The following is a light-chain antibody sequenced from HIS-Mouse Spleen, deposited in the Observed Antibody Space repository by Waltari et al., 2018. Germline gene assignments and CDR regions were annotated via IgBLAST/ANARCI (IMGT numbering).Light chain of an antibody. CDR2: DVS. CDR3: CSYAGSYTFEVV. J-gene: IGLJ2*01. V-gene: IGLV2-11*01. CDR1: SSHVGGYNY. Sequence: QSALTQPRPVSGSPGQSVTISCTGTSSHVGGYNYVSWYQQHPGTAPKLMIYDVSKRPSGVPDRFSGSKSGNTASLTISGLQAEDEADYYCCSYAGSYTFEVVFGGGTKLTVL.